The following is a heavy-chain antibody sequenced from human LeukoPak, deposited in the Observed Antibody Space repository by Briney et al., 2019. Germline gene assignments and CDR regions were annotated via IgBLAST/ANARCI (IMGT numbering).Heavy chain of an antibody. V-gene: IGHV3-74*01. D-gene: IGHD6-13*01. J-gene: IGHJ4*02. CDR1: GFTFSSYW. CDR2: INSGGGST. Sequence: GGSLRLSCVASGFTFSSYWIHWVRQAPGKGLVWVSRINSGGGSTDYADSVKGRFTISGDNAKNTLYLQMNSLRAEDTAVYYCAKGGFYSSSWHFDYWGQGTLVTVSS. CDR3: AKGGFYSSSWHFDY.